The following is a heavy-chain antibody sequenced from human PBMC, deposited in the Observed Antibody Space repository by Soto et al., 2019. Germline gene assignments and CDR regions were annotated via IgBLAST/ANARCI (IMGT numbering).Heavy chain of an antibody. Sequence: FVTLSLPCTVAGGTIIDLDWSLISQPKGKALEWIGYIYYSGSTSYNPSFKSRVTISVDTSKTQFSLKLSSVTAADTAVYYCARVRTTLDFYYYYMDVWGIGTTVTVSS. CDR3: ARVRTTLDFYYYYMDV. CDR1: GGTIIDLD. D-gene: IGHD2-2*01. CDR2: IYYSGST. J-gene: IGHJ6*03. V-gene: IGHV4-59*08.